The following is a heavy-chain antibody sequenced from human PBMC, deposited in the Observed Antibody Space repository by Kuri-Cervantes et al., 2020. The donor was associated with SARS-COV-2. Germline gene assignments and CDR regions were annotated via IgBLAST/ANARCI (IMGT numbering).Heavy chain of an antibody. CDR2: SNAGNGNT. CDR3: AQDHSG. CDR1: GYTFTSYA. J-gene: IGHJ4*02. V-gene: IGHV1-3*02. Sequence: ASVKVSCKASGYTFTSYAMHWVRQAPGQRLEWMGWSNAGNGNTKYSQEFQGRVTITADESTSTAYMELSSLRSEDTAVYYCAQDHSGWGQGTLVTVSS. D-gene: IGHD6-25*01.